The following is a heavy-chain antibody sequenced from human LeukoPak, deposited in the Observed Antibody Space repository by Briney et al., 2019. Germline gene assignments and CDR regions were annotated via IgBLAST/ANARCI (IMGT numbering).Heavy chain of an antibody. CDR1: GGSFSGYY. CDR3: ARGRMFDY. V-gene: IGHV4-34*01. CDR2: INDSVST. J-gene: IGHJ4*02. Sequence: SETLSLTCAVYGGSFSGYYWSWIRQPPGKGLEWLGEINDSVSTNYTPSLKSRVTISVDTSKNQFSLRLSYVTAADTAVYYCARGRMFDYWGQGTLVTVSS. D-gene: IGHD3-10*02.